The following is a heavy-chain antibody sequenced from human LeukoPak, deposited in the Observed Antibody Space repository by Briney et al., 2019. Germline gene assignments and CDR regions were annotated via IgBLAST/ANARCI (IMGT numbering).Heavy chain of an antibody. CDR3: ARAGPYCSSTSCYPSWFDP. D-gene: IGHD2-2*01. CDR2: INHSGST. CDR1: GGSFSGYY. J-gene: IGHJ5*02. V-gene: IGHV4-34*01. Sequence: PSETLSLTCAVYGGSFSGYYWSWIRQPPGKGLEWIGEINHSGSTNYNPSLKSRVTISVDTSKNQFSLKLGSVTAADTAVYYCARAGPYCSSTSCYPSWFDPWGQGTLVTVSS.